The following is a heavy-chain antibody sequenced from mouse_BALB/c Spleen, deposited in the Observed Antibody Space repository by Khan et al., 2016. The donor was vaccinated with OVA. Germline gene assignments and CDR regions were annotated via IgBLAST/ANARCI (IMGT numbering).Heavy chain of an antibody. CDR3: ARSASYWFFDV. CDR1: GYTFTNYG. Sequence: QIQLVQSGPELKKPGETVKISCKASGYTFTNYGMNWVKQAPGKGLKWMGWINTSTGEPTYADDFKGRFAFSLETSANTAYLLIHILKNEDTATFFCARSASYWFFDVWGAGTTVTGSS. D-gene: IGHD6-1*01. J-gene: IGHJ1*01. CDR2: INTSTGEP. V-gene: IGHV9-3-1*01.